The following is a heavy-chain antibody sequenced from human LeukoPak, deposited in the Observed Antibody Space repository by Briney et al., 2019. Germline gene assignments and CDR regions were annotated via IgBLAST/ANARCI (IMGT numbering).Heavy chain of an antibody. V-gene: IGHV3-23*01. CDR3: ANSAGDILTGYQKVDAFDI. CDR1: GVTFSSYA. J-gene: IGHJ3*02. CDR2: ISGSGGST. Sequence: PGGSLRLSCAASGVTFSSYAMSWVRQAPGKGLEWVSAISGSGGSTYYADSVKGRFTISRDNSKNTLYLQMNSLRAEDTAVYYCANSAGDILTGYQKVDAFDIWGQGTMVTVSS. D-gene: IGHD3-9*01.